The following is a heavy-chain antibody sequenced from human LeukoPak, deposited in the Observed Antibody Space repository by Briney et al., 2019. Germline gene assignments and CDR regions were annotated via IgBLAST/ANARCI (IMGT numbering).Heavy chain of an antibody. CDR2: INPNSGGT. CDR3: ARGSYYGSGSYYNDDY. CDR1: GYTFTGYY. Sequence: AASVKVSCKASGYTFTGYYMHWVRQAPGQGLEWMGWINPNSGGTNYAQKFQGRVTMTRDTSISTAYMELRSLRSDDTAVYYCARGSYYGSGSYYNDDYWGQGTLVTVSS. D-gene: IGHD3-10*01. V-gene: IGHV1-2*02. J-gene: IGHJ4*02.